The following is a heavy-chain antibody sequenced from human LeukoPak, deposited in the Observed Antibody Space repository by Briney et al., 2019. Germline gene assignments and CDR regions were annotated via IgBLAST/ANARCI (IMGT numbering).Heavy chain of an antibody. Sequence: SSETLSLTCAVSGGSISSGGYSWSWIRQPPGKGLEWIGYIYYSGRTYYNPSLKSRITISVDTSKNQFSLKLSSVTAADTAVYYCARETTSYYWFDPWGQGTLVTVSS. J-gene: IGHJ5*02. CDR1: GGSISSGGYS. CDR2: IYYSGRT. CDR3: ARETTSYYWFDP. D-gene: IGHD1-14*01. V-gene: IGHV4-30-4*07.